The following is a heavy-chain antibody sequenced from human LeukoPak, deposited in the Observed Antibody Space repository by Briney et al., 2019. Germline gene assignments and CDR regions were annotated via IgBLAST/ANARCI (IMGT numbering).Heavy chain of an antibody. V-gene: IGHV3-30*02. CDR1: GFTFSSHG. Sequence: GGSLRLSCAASGFTFSSHGMHWVRQAPGKGLEWVAFIFYDGSKKYYRDSMKGRFTISRDNSKNTLYLQMNSLRAEDTAVYYCAKDLYCSSTSCCFDPWGQGTLVTVSS. D-gene: IGHD2-2*01. CDR2: IFYDGSKK. J-gene: IGHJ5*02. CDR3: AKDLYCSSTSCCFDP.